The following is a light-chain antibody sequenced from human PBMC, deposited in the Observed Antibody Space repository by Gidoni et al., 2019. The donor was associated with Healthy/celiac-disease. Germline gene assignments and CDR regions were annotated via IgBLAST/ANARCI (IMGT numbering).Light chain of an antibody. Sequence: DIQMTQSPSTLSASVGDRITITCKASQDISNYLNWYQQKPGKAPKILSYDASNLETGVPSRFSGSGSGTDFTITISNLQHEDIATYYCQQYDNLPFGPGTKVDIK. V-gene: IGKV1-33*01. CDR1: QDISNY. J-gene: IGKJ3*01. CDR2: DAS. CDR3: QQYDNLP.